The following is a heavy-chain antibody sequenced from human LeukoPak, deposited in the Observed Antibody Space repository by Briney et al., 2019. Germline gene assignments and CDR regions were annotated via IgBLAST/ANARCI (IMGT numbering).Heavy chain of an antibody. CDR2: INPNSGGT. CDR1: GYTVTGYY. V-gene: IGHV1-2*02. Sequence: ASVKVSCKASGYTVTGYYMHWVRQAPGQGLEWMGWINPNSGGTNYAQKFQGRVTMTRDTSISTAYMELSRLRSDDTAVYYCARDTYGDYDPYDYWGQGTLVTVSS. CDR3: ARDTYGDYDPYDY. D-gene: IGHD4-17*01. J-gene: IGHJ4*02.